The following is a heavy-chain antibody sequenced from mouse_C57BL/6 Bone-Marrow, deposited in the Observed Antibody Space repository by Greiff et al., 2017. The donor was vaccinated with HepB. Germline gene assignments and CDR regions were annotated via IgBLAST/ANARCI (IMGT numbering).Heavy chain of an antibody. CDR1: GYTFTSYW. D-gene: IGHD1-1*01. CDR2: INPSNGGT. J-gene: IGHJ1*03. Sequence: QVQLQQPGTELVKPGASVKLSCKASGYTFTSYWMHWVKQRPGQGLEWIGNINPSNGGTNYNEKFKSKATLTVDKSSSTAYMQLSSLTSEDSAVYYCARGPTVVANLYFDVWGTGTTVTVSS. V-gene: IGHV1-53*01. CDR3: ARGPTVVANLYFDV.